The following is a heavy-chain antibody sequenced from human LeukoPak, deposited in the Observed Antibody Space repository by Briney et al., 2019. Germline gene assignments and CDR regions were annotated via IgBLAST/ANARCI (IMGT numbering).Heavy chain of an antibody. CDR2: INHSGST. D-gene: IGHD3-22*01. Sequence: PSETLSLTCAVYGGSFSGDYWSWIRQPPGKGLEWIGEINHSGSTNYNPSLKSRVTISVDTSKNQFSLKLSSVTAADTAVYYCATTLQRDYYDSSGYHHDAFDIWGQGTMVTVSS. V-gene: IGHV4-34*01. CDR1: GGSFSGDY. J-gene: IGHJ3*02. CDR3: ATTLQRDYYDSSGYHHDAFDI.